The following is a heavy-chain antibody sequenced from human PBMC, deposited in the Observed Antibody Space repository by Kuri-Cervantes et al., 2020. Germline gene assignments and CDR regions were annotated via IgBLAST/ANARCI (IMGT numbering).Heavy chain of an antibody. CDR1: GGSFSGYY. CDR3: ARSFYGYFDN. Sequence: GSLRLSCAVYGGSFSGYYWTWIRQPPGKGLEWIGEINHKRKTNYNPSLKSRITLSVDTSKNQFSLKLSSVTAADTAVYYCARSFYGYFDNWAQGTLVTVSS. J-gene: IGHJ4*02. V-gene: IGHV4-34*10. D-gene: IGHD2/OR15-2a*01. CDR2: INHKRKT.